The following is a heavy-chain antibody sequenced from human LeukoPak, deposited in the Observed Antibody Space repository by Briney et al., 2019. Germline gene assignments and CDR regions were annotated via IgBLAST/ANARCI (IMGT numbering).Heavy chain of an antibody. CDR3: AKIGPILGAAWVDY. CDR1: GYAISSNHW. V-gene: IGHV4-28*01. CDR2: IFYAGST. Sequence: SETLSLTCAVSGYAISSNHWWGWIRQPPGKGLEWIGYIFYAGSTYYNPSLKSRVTMSVDTSKNQFSLRLSSVTAVDTAVYYCAKIGPILGAAWVDYWGQGTLVSVSS. J-gene: IGHJ4*02. D-gene: IGHD3-3*02.